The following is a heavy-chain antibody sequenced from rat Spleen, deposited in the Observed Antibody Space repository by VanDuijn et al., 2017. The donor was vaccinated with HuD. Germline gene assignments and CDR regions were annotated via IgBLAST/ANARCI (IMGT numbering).Heavy chain of an antibody. CDR3: ARQRYYDGYYPY. CDR2: IIYDGSST. V-gene: IGHV5-7*01. CDR1: GFTFSDYY. Sequence: EVQLVESDGGLVQPGRSLKLSCAASGFTFSDYYMAWVRQAPKKGLEWVATIIYDGSSTYYRDSVKGRFTISRDNAKSTLYLQMDSLRSEDTATYYCARQRYYDGYYPYWGQGVMVTVSS. D-gene: IGHD1-12*03. J-gene: IGHJ2*01.